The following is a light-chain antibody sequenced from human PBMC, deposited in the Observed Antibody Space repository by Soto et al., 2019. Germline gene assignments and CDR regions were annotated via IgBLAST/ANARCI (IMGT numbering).Light chain of an antibody. CDR3: LQYGRSPRT. J-gene: IGKJ1*01. Sequence: MVLTESPGTLSLSPGESATLSCRASQSVRSSYLAWYQQKGRQAPRLLIYGAASRATGSPDGFHGCGSGKHSTLTLSRLEPEDFAVYYCLQYGRSPRTFGQGTKVDIK. CDR2: GAA. V-gene: IGKV3-20*01. CDR1: QSVRSSY.